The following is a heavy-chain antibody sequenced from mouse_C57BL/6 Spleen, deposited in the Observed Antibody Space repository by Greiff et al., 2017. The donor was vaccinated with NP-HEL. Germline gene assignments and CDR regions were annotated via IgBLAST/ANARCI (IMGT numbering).Heavy chain of an antibody. Sequence: EVKLVESGGGLVQPGGSLSLSCAASGFTFTDYYMSWVRQPPGKALEWLGFIRNKANGYTTEYSASVKGRFTISIDNSQSILYLQMNALRAEDSATYYCARWASKGDYWGQGTTLTVSS. CDR2: IRNKANGYTT. V-gene: IGHV7-3*01. CDR3: ARWASKGDY. D-gene: IGHD2-10*02. J-gene: IGHJ2*01. CDR1: GFTFTDYY.